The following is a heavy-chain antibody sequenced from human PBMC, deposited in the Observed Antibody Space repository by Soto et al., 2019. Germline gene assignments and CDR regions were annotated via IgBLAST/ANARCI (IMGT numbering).Heavy chain of an antibody. J-gene: IGHJ6*03. Sequence: ESGGGVVQPGRSLRLSCAASGFTFSSYGMHWVRQAPGKGLEWVAVISYDGSNKYYADSVKGRFTISRDNSKNTLYLQMNSLRAEDTAVYYCAKGGADTAMVYYYYYYMDVWGKGTTVTVSS. CDR1: GFTFSSYG. CDR2: ISYDGSNK. V-gene: IGHV3-30*18. CDR3: AKGGADTAMVYYYYYYMDV. D-gene: IGHD5-18*01.